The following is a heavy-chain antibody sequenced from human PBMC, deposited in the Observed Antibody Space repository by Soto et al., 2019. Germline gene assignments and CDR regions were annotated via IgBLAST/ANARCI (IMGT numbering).Heavy chain of an antibody. Sequence: EVQLVESGGGLVQPGGSLRLSCGASGFTFSGHGIHWVRQASGKGLEWIGRIKGKANSYATEYAASLKGRFTISRDDSENTAYLQMNRLKSEDTAVYYCTRHATYYDSSRYIGDSFDLWAQGTLVTVS. CDR1: GFTFSGHG. J-gene: IGHJ5*02. D-gene: IGHD3-22*01. CDR2: IKGKANSYAT. CDR3: TRHATYYDSSRYIGDSFDL. V-gene: IGHV3-73*01.